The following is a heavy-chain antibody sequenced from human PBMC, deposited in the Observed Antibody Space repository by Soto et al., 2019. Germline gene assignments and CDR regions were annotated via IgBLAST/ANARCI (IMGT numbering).Heavy chain of an antibody. CDR1: GDSLSSADYC. Sequence: QVQLQESGPGLVKPSQTLSLTCTVSGDSLSSADYCWSWIRQAPGNGLEWIGYICYSGSTYHNPSLKSRTSMSVDTSKKQFSLKLTSVTAADTAVYYCAREESGLFDYWGQGRLVTVSS. CDR2: ICYSGST. D-gene: IGHD5-12*01. V-gene: IGHV4-30-4*01. J-gene: IGHJ4*02. CDR3: AREESGLFDY.